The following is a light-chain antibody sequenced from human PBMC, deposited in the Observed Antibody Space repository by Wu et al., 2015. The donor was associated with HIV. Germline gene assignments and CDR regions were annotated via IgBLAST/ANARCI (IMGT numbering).Light chain of an antibody. CDR3: HQYGSSPRT. V-gene: IGKV3-20*01. J-gene: IGKJ3*01. CDR2: GAS. CDR1: QSVSSNY. Sequence: PGQRVTLSCRASQSVSSNYLAWYQQKPGQTPSLLIYGASTRATGIPDRFSGSGSGTDFTLTISRLEPEDCAVYYCHQYGSSPRTFGPGTKVEIK.